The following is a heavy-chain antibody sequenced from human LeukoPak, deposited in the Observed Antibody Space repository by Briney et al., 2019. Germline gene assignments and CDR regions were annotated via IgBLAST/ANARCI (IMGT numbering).Heavy chain of an antibody. CDR2: ISGSGGST. CDR3: AKDLTWIQLWLPFDY. V-gene: IGHV3-23*01. Sequence: GGSLRLSCAASGFTFSSYAMSWVRQAPGKRLEWVSAISGSGGSTYYADSVKGRFTISRDNSKNTLYLQMNSLRAEDTAVYYCAKDLTWIQLWLPFDYWGQGTLVTVSS. J-gene: IGHJ4*02. D-gene: IGHD5-18*01. CDR1: GFTFSSYA.